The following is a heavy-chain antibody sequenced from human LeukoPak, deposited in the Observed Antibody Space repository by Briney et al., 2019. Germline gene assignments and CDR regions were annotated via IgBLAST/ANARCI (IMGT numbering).Heavy chain of an antibody. J-gene: IGHJ4*02. V-gene: IGHV3-21*01. CDR3: ARDRDYYGSGSYLY. CDR2: ISSSSSYI. Sequence: GGSLRLSCAASGFTFSSAWMSWVRQAPGKGLEWVSSISSSSSYIYYADSVKGRFTISRDNAKNSLYLQMNSLRAEDTAVYYCARDRDYYGSGSYLYWGQGTLVTVSS. D-gene: IGHD3-10*01. CDR1: GFTFSSAW.